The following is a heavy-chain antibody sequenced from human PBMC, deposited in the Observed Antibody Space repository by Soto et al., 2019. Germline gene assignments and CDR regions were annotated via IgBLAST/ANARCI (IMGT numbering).Heavy chain of an antibody. CDR1: GGSISSGGYY. CDR3: ARSDIVVVPAAMVGWFDP. Sequence: SETLSLTCTVSGGSISSGGYYWNWIRQHPGKGLEWIGYIYYSGSTYYNPSLKSRVTISVDTSKNQFSLKLSSVTAADTAVYYCARSDIVVVPAAMVGWFDPWGQGTLVTVSS. J-gene: IGHJ5*02. V-gene: IGHV4-31*03. CDR2: IYYSGST. D-gene: IGHD2-2*01.